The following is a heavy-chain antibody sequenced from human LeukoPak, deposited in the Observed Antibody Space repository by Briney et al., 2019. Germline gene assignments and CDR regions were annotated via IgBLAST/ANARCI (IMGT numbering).Heavy chain of an antibody. CDR3: ARDRGAAAGTLSYYYYYMDV. D-gene: IGHD6-13*01. Sequence: ASVKVSCKASGYTFTGYYMHWVRQAPGQGLEWMGWINPNSGGTNYAQKFQGRVTTTRDTSISTAYMELSRLRSDDTAVYYCARDRGAAAGTLSYYYYYMDVWGKGTTVTVSS. CDR1: GYTFTGYY. J-gene: IGHJ6*03. V-gene: IGHV1-2*02. CDR2: INPNSGGT.